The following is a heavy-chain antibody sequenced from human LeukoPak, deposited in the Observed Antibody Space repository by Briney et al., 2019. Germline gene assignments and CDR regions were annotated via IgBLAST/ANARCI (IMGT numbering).Heavy chain of an antibody. D-gene: IGHD3-22*01. V-gene: IGHV4-30-2*01. J-gene: IGHJ5*02. CDR2: IYHSGST. CDR3: ARWEHYYDGNWFDP. Sequence: SETLSLTCAVSGGSISSGGYSWSWIRQPPGKGLEWIGYIYHSGSTYYNPSLKSRVSISVDRSKNQFSLKLSSVTAADTAVYYCARWEHYYDGNWFDPWGQGTLVTVSS. CDR1: GGSISSGGYS.